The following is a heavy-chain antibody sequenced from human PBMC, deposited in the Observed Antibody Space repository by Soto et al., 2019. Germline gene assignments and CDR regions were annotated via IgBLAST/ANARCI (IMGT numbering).Heavy chain of an antibody. D-gene: IGHD3-3*01. CDR1: GGSITSGAYY. V-gene: IGHV4-31*03. J-gene: IGHJ4*02. Sequence: QVQLQESGPGLVKPSQTLSLTCTVSGGSITSGAYYWSWIRQHPGQGLEWIGYIYHNGNTYYNPSLKSRLSISLDTSKNQFSLKLSSVTAADTXXXYCARGITIFGVVYFDYWGQGTLVTV. CDR2: IYHNGNT. CDR3: ARGITIFGVVYFDY.